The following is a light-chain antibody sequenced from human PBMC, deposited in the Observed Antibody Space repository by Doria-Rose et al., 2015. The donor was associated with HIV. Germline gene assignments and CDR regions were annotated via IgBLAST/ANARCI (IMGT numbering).Light chain of an antibody. CDR1: QSFSSTY. Sequence: EIVLTQSPGTLSLSPGERATLSCRASQSFSSTYLAWYQQKPGQAHSHLIYDGSTRATGIPDRFSASGFGTDFTLTINRLEPEDFALYYCHQYGTSWTFGQGTKVEI. CDR3: HQYGTSWT. V-gene: IGKV3-20*01. CDR2: DGS. J-gene: IGKJ1*01.